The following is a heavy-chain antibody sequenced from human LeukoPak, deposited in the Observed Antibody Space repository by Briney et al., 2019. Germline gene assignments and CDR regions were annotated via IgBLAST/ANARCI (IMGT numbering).Heavy chain of an antibody. CDR3: ARLNFRGGEALHFDS. V-gene: IGHV4-4*09. CDR1: GGSLTNYY. Sequence: PSETLSLTCSVSGGSLTNYYWGWLRQPPGKGLEFIGYIHSDGTTNYDSSLQSRVAISLDTSEIQFSLRLYSVTAADTALYFCARLNFRGGEALHFDSWGQGTLVTVSS. D-gene: IGHD3-16*01. J-gene: IGHJ4*02. CDR2: IHSDGTT.